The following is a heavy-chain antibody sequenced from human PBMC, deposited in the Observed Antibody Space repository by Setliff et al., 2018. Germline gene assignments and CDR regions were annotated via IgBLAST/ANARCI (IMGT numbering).Heavy chain of an antibody. CDR1: GYIFKSYG. CDR2: ISSYNDVT. D-gene: IGHD2-15*01. V-gene: IGHV1-18*01. J-gene: IGHJ3*01. CDR3: AISTLSICSGGSCPNAFDV. Sequence: GASVKVSCKASGYIFKSYGISWVRQAPGQGLEWMGWISSYNDVTNYAQSLQGRVTMTTDTSKSAAYMDLRGLRSDDTAVYYCAISTLSICSGGSCPNAFDVWGQGTMVTVSS.